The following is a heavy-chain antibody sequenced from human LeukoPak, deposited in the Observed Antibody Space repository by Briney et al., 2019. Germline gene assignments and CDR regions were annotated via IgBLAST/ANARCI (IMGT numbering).Heavy chain of an antibody. CDR2: INTEGSST. V-gene: IGHV3-74*01. D-gene: IGHD6-13*01. Sequence: GGALRLSWAASGFTFSTYWMHWVRQAPGEGLVWVPRINTEGSSTYYADSVKGRFTISRDNAKNSLYLQMNSLKTEDTAVYYCTREFVAAAGSANDYWGQGTLVTVSS. CDR3: TREFVAAAGSANDY. CDR1: GFTFSTYW. J-gene: IGHJ4*02.